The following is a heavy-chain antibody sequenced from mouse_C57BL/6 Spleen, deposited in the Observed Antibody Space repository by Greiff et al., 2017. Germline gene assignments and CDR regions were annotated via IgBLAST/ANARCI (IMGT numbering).Heavy chain of an antibody. J-gene: IGHJ3*01. CDR1: GYTFTSYW. CDR2: IHPNSGST. V-gene: IGHV1-64*01. CDR3: ARGSYYGSSPY. D-gene: IGHD1-1*01. Sequence: QVQLQQPGPELVKPGASVKLSCKASGYTFTSYWMHWVKQRPGQGLEWIGMIHPNSGSTNYNEKFKSKATLTVDTSSSTAYMQLSSLTSEDSAVYDCARGSYYGSSPYWGQGTLVTVSA.